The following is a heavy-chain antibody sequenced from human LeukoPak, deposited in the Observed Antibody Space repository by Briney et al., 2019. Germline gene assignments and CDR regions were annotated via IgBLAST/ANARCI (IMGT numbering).Heavy chain of an antibody. Sequence: GGSLRLSCAASGFTFSSYSMSWVRQAPGKGLEWVSFISSSSNTKYNADSVKGRLTISRDNAKNTLYLQMNSLRAEDTAVYYCAKETYYYDSSGYSAWGQGTLVTVSS. CDR2: ISSSSNTK. V-gene: IGHV3-48*01. D-gene: IGHD3-22*01. CDR3: AKETYYYDSSGYSA. J-gene: IGHJ5*02. CDR1: GFTFSSYS.